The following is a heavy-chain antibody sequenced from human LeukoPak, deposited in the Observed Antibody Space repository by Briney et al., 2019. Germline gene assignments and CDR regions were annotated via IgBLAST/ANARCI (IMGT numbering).Heavy chain of an antibody. V-gene: IGHV1-8*01. CDR3: ASGIVGAWYYFDY. D-gene: IGHD1-26*01. Sequence: GASVKVSCKASGYTFTSYDINWVRQATGQGLEWMGWMSPNSGNTGYAQKFQGRVTMTRNTSISTAYMELSSLRSEDTAVYYCASGIVGAWYYFDYWGQGTLVTVSS. CDR1: GYTFTSYD. CDR2: MSPNSGNT. J-gene: IGHJ4*02.